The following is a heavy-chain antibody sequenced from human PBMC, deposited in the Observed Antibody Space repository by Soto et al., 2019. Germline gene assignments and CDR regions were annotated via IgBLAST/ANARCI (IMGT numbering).Heavy chain of an antibody. D-gene: IGHD3-22*01. Sequence: GGSLRLSCAASGFTFSSYAMSWVRQAPGKGLEWVSAISGSSSYIYYADSVKGRFTISRDNAKNSLYLQMNSLRAEDTAVYYCARDPTPYYYDSSGYYDYWGQGTLVTVSS. J-gene: IGHJ4*02. V-gene: IGHV3-21*01. CDR3: ARDPTPYYYDSSGYYDY. CDR1: GFTFSSYA. CDR2: ISGSSSYI.